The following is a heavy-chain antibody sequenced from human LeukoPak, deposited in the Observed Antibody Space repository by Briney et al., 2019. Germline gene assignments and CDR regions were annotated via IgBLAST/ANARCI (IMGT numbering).Heavy chain of an antibody. V-gene: IGHV3-23*01. CDR1: GFTFSSYG. J-gene: IGHJ6*03. CDR2: SSGSGGST. Sequence: GGSLRLSCAASGFTFSSYGMSWVRQAPGKGLEWVSASSGSGGSTYYADSVKGRFTISRDNSKNTLYLQMNSLRAEDTALYYCAREADSYYYYMDVWGKGTTVTVSS. CDR3: AREADSYYYYMDV.